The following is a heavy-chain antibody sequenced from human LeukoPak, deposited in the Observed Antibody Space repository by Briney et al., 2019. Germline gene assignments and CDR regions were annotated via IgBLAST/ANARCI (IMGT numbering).Heavy chain of an antibody. CDR1: GFTFSTYW. J-gene: IGHJ5*02. CDR3: ARVTVTTSYNWFDP. V-gene: IGHV3-7*01. CDR2: IKQDGSEK. Sequence: GGSLRLSCGASGFTFSTYWMSWVRQAPGKGLEWVANIKQDGSEKYYVDSVKGRFTISRDNAKNSLYLQMNNLRAEDTAVYYCARVTVTTSYNWFDPWGQGTLVTVSS. D-gene: IGHD4-17*01.